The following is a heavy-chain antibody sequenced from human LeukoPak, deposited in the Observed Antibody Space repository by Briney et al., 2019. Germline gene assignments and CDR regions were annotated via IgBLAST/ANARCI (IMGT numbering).Heavy chain of an antibody. J-gene: IGHJ6*02. CDR1: GYTFTSYD. CDR2: MNPNNGNT. V-gene: IGHV1-8*01. Sequence: ASVKVSCKASGYTFTSYDINWVRQATGQGVEWMGWMNPNNGNTGYAQKFQGRVTMTRSTSMSTAYMELSSLRSEDTAVYYCARLASSSWPLYYYYGMDVWGQGTTVTVSS. D-gene: IGHD6-13*01. CDR3: ARLASSSWPLYYYYGMDV.